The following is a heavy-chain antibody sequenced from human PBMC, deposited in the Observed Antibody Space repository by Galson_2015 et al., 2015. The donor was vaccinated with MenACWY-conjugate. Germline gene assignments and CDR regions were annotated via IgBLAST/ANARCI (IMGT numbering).Heavy chain of an antibody. Sequence: ETLSLTCAVSGYSISSSNWWGWIRQPPGKGLEWIGYIYYSGSTYYNPSLKSRVTMSVDTSKNQFSLKLSSVTAVDTAVYYCARILPIYGDYVFGAFDIWGQGTMVTVSS. CDR2: IYYSGST. J-gene: IGHJ3*02. V-gene: IGHV4-28*01. CDR3: ARILPIYGDYVFGAFDI. D-gene: IGHD4-17*01. CDR1: GYSISSSNW.